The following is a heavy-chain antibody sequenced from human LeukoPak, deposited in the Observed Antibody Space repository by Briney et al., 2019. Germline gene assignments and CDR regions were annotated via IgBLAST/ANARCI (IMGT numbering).Heavy chain of an antibody. J-gene: IGHJ6*02. CDR1: GGSISSGGYS. V-gene: IGHV4-30-2*01. CDR3: ARESLSGNYYGMDV. CDR2: IYHSGST. D-gene: IGHD2/OR15-2a*01. Sequence: PSQTLSLTCAVSGGSISSGGYSWSWIRQPPGKGLEWIGYIYHSGSTYYNPSLKSRVTISIDTSKNQFSLKLSSVTAADTAVYYRARESLSGNYYGMDVWGQGTTVTVSS.